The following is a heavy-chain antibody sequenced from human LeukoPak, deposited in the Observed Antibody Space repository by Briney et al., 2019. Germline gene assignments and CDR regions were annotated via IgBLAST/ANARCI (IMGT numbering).Heavy chain of an antibody. J-gene: IGHJ4*02. CDR2: IKQDGSEK. V-gene: IGHV3-7*01. CDR1: GFTFTSFW. CDR3: TREGILAGVDY. D-gene: IGHD6-13*01. Sequence: GGSLRLSCAASGFTFTSFWMSWVRLAPGKGLEWVANIKQDGSEKNYVDSVKGRFTISRDNAKNSMSLQMNSLRAEDTAVYYCTREGILAGVDYWGQGTLVTVSS.